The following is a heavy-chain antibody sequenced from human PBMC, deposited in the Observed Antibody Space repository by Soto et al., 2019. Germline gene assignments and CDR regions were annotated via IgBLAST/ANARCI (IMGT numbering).Heavy chain of an antibody. CDR2: IYYSGST. CDR3: ARWYYYGSGTRTHAFDI. CDR1: GGSISSGGYY. Sequence: PSETLSLACTVSGGSISSGGYYWSWIRQHPGKGLEWIGYIYYSGSTYYNPSLKSRVTISVDTSKNQFSLKLSSVTAADTAVYYCARWYYYGSGTRTHAFDIWGQGTMVTVSS. J-gene: IGHJ3*02. V-gene: IGHV4-31*03. D-gene: IGHD3-10*01.